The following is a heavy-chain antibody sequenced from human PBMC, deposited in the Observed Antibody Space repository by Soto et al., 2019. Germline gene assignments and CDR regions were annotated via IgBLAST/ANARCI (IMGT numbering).Heavy chain of an antibody. Sequence: AETLALTCTVSDGSITSSSYYWGWIRQPPGKGLEWIGGINYSGRSYYNPSLKSRVTMSVDTSKNQFSLTLNSVTAADAAVYYCARQRTTVVTQAYFDHWGQGTLVTVSS. V-gene: IGHV4-39*01. D-gene: IGHD4-17*01. J-gene: IGHJ4*02. CDR1: DGSITSSSYY. CDR2: INYSGRS. CDR3: ARQRTTVVTQAYFDH.